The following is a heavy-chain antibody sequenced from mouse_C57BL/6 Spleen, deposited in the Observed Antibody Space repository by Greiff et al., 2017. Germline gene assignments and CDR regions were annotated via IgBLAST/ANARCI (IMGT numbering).Heavy chain of an antibody. Sequence: QVQLQQPGAELVMPGASVKLSCKASGYTFTSYWMHWVKQRPGQGLEWIGEIDPSDSYTNYNQKFNGKSTLTGDKSSSTAYMQLSSLTSEDSAFYYCARGGMITTVLDVWGTGTTVTVSS. D-gene: IGHD1-1*01. CDR3: ARGGMITTVLDV. V-gene: IGHV1-69*01. CDR2: IDPSDSYT. J-gene: IGHJ1*03. CDR1: GYTFTSYW.